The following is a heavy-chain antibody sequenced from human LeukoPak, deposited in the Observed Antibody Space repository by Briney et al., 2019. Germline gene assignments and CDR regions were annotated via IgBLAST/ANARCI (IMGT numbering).Heavy chain of an antibody. Sequence: PGGSLRLSCAASGFTFSTYWMHWGRQAPGKGLVWVSRINTDGTTTTYADSVKGRFTISRDNAKNTLHLQMNSLRVEDTAVYYCVSDHTGHDDYWGQGTLVTVSS. CDR2: INTDGTTT. J-gene: IGHJ4*02. D-gene: IGHD1-1*01. CDR3: VSDHTGHDDY. CDR1: GFTFSTYW. V-gene: IGHV3-74*01.